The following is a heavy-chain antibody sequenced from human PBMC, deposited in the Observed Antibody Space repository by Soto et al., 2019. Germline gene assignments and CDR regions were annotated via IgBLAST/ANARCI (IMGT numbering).Heavy chain of an antibody. V-gene: IGHV3-23*01. CDR1: GFIFSSYT. J-gene: IGHJ3*02. Sequence: GGSLRLSCAASGFIFSSYTMHWVRQAPGKGLEWVSAISGSGGSTYYADPVKGRFTISRDNSKNTLYLQMNSLRAEDTAVYYCAKDRRYCSSTSCYGDAFDIWGQGTMVTVSS. CDR2: ISGSGGST. D-gene: IGHD2-2*01. CDR3: AKDRRYCSSTSCYGDAFDI.